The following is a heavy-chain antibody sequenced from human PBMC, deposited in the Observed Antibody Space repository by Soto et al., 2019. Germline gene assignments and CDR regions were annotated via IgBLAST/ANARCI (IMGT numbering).Heavy chain of an antibody. V-gene: IGHV2-5*01. CDR2: IYWNDDK. CDR3: AHMYCSGGSCYSPDY. CDR1: GFSLSTSGVG. D-gene: IGHD2-15*01. J-gene: IGHJ4*02. Sequence: SGPTLVKPTQTLTLTCTFSGFSLSTSGVGVGWIRQPPGKALEWLALIYWNDDKRHSPSLKSRLTITKDTSKNQVVLTTTNMDPVDTATYYCAHMYCSGGSCYSPDYWGQGTLVTVSS.